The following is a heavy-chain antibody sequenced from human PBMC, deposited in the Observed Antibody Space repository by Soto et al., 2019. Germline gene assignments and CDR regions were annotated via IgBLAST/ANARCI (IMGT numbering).Heavy chain of an antibody. CDR3: ARDRDSNHYND. CDR1: GYTFSTSG. J-gene: IGHJ1*01. D-gene: IGHD1-20*01. V-gene: IGHV1-18*01. Sequence: QVQVLQSGPEVKRPGASVKVSCKTSGYTFSTSGISWVRQAPGQGLEWVGWISPDNGNTKTALRLRGRVTLTTGTSASTAYLELKSLTSGGAAMYYCARDRDSNHYNDWGQGTLVTVSS. CDR2: ISPDNGNT.